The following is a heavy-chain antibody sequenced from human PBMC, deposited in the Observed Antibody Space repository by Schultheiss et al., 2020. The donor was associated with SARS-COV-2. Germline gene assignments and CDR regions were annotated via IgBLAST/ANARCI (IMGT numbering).Heavy chain of an antibody. CDR2: IKSKTDGGTT. Sequence: GGSLRLSCAASGFTFDDYAMHWVRQAPGKGLEWVGRIKSKTDGGTTDYAAPVKGRFTISRDDSKNTLYLQMNSLKTEDTAVYYCTTLTMIVVVITLSGMDVWGQGATGTVSS. D-gene: IGHD3-22*01. CDR1: GFTFDDYA. CDR3: TTLTMIVVVITLSGMDV. J-gene: IGHJ6*02. V-gene: IGHV3-15*01.